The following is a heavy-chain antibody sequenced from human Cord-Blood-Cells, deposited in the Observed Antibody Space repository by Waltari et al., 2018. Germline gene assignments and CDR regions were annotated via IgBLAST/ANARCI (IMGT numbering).Heavy chain of an antibody. J-gene: IGHJ6*02. V-gene: IGHV1-3*01. CDR2: INAGNGNT. CDR1: GYTFTSYA. Sequence: QVQLVQSGAEVKKPGASVKVSCKASGYTFTSYAMHWVRQAPGQRLEWMGWINAGNGNTKYSQKFQGRVTITRDTSAGTAYMERSSLRSEDTAVYYCASRGGYDFWSGYYNYYYGMDVWGQGTTVTVSS. D-gene: IGHD3-3*01. CDR3: ASRGGYDFWSGYYNYYYGMDV.